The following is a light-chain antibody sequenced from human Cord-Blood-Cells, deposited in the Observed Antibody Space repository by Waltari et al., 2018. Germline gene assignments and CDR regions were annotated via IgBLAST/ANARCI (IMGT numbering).Light chain of an antibody. V-gene: IGLV2-23*01. CDR3: CSYAGSSTYV. CDR2: EGS. CDR1: SSDVGSHNL. J-gene: IGLJ3*02. Sequence: QSALTQPASVSGSPGPSITISCTGTSSDVGSHNLVSWYQQHPGKAPKLMIYEGSKRPSGVSNRFSGSKSGNTASLTISGLKAEDEADYYCCSYAGSSTYVFGGGTKLTVL.